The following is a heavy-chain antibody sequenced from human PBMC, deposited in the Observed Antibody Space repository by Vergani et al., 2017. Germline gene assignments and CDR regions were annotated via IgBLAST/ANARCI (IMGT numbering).Heavy chain of an antibody. CDR1: GGSLSSGGYY. Sequence: QVQLQESGPGLVKPSQTLSLTCPVSGGSLSSGGYYWSWIRQHPGKGLEWIGYIYYSGSTYYNPSLKSRVTISVDTSKNQFSLKLSSVTAADTAVYYCARDLSYYEEQARNDAFDIWGQGTMVTVSS. V-gene: IGHV4-31*03. CDR3: ARDLSYYEEQARNDAFDI. CDR2: IYYSGST. D-gene: IGHD3-22*01. J-gene: IGHJ3*02.